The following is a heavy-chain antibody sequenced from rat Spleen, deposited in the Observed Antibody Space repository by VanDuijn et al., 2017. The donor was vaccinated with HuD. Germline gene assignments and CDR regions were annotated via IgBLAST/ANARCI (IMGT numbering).Heavy chain of an antibody. CDR2: INTGSGGT. J-gene: IGHJ4*01. D-gene: IGHD1-9*01. Sequence: QVQLQQSGAELAKPGSSVKISCKASGYTFTSYFITWIKQTTGQGLEYIGYINTGSGGTTYNEKFKGKATLTGDRSSSTAFMQLGSLTPDDSAVYYWARDFGYNLYVMDAWGQGASVTVSS. V-gene: IGHV1-43*01. CDR3: ARDFGYNLYVMDA. CDR1: GYTFTSYF.